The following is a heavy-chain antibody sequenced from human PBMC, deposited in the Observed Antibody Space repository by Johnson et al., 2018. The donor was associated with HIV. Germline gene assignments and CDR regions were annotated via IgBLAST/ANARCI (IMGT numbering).Heavy chain of an antibody. D-gene: IGHD3-3*01. Sequence: VQLVESGGGVVQPGGSLRLSCEASESTFSSYWMNWLRQAPGKGLEWVSVIYSGGNTYYADSVKGRFTISRDNSKNTLYLQMNSLRAEDTAVYYCARVSTGFTVSGVVILPTGAFDIWGRGTMVTVSS. CDR2: IYSGGNT. CDR1: ESTFSSYW. CDR3: ARVSTGFTVSGVVILPTGAFDI. J-gene: IGHJ3*02. V-gene: IGHV3-66*01.